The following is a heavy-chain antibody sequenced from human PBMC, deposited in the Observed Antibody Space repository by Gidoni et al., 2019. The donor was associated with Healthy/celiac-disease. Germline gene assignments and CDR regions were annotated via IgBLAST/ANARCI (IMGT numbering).Heavy chain of an antibody. CDR1: GARVSSNSAA. CDR2: KYYRSKWDN. D-gene: IGHD2-15*01. Sequence: QVQLQQSGPGLVKPSQTLSLTSAISGARVSSNSAAWNWIRQSPSRGLEWLGRKYYRSKWDNDYAVSVKSRRTINPDTSKNQFSLQLNSVTPEDTAVYYCARVNFTPRGGDAFDIWGQGTMVTVSS. V-gene: IGHV6-1*01. CDR3: ARVNFTPRGGDAFDI. J-gene: IGHJ3*02.